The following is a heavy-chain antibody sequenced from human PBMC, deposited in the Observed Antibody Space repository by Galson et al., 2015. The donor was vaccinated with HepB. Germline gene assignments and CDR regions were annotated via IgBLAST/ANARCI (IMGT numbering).Heavy chain of an antibody. V-gene: IGHV3-74*01. Sequence: SLRLSCAASGFTFSSYLMHWVRQAPGKGLAWVSRIYSDGISINYADSVKGRFTISRDNAKNTLFLEMRSLRAEDTAVYYCARDGSKSRFGELLTYYYFDLWGRGTPVTVSS. CDR3: ARDGSKSRFGELLTYYYFDL. CDR2: IYSDGISI. J-gene: IGHJ2*01. CDR1: GFTFSSYL. D-gene: IGHD3-10*01.